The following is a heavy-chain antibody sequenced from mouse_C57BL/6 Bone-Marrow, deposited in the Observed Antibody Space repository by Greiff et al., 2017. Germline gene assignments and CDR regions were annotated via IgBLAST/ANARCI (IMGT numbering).Heavy chain of an antibody. J-gene: IGHJ3*01. Sequence: VQLQQPGAELVKPGASVKLSCKASGYTFTSYWMHWVKQRPGRGLEWIGSIDPNSGGTKYNEKFKSKATLTVDKPSSTAYMQLSSLTSEDSAVYYCATYYSDWGFAYWGQGTLVTVSA. CDR2: IDPNSGGT. V-gene: IGHV1-72*01. CDR1: GYTFTSYW. CDR3: ATYYSDWGFAY. D-gene: IGHD2-12*01.